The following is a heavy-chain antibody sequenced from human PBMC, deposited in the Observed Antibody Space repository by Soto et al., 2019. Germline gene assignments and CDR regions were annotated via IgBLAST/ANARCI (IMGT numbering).Heavy chain of an antibody. Sequence: SVKVTCKASGYIFINYGITWVRQAPGQGLEWMGWISGYNGNSKYADKLQGRVTMTTDTSTTTAYMELRSLRSDDTAVYYCARDEVPAANWLDRWGQGTLVTVSS. D-gene: IGHD2-2*01. CDR2: ISGYNGNS. CDR3: ARDEVPAANWLDR. V-gene: IGHV1-18*01. J-gene: IGHJ5*02. CDR1: GYIFINYG.